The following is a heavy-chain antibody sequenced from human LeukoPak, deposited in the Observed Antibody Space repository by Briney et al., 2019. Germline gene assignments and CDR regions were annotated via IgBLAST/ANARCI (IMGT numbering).Heavy chain of an antibody. V-gene: IGHV1-2*02. D-gene: IGHD3-22*01. CDR2: INPNSGGT. CDR3: VRARAGVNYYDSSGYYYTFDY. J-gene: IGHJ4*02. CDR1: GYTFTGYY. Sequence: ASVKVSCKASGYTFTGYYMHWVRQAPGQGLEWMGWINPNSGGTNYAQKFQGRVTMTRDTSISTAYMELSRLRSDDTAVYYCVRARAGVNYYDSSGYYYTFDYWGQGTLVTVSS.